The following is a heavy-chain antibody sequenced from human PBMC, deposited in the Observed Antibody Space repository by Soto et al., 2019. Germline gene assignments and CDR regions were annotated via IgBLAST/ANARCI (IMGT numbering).Heavy chain of an antibody. J-gene: IGHJ4*02. CDR1: GGTFSSYT. CDR2: IIPILGIA. D-gene: IGHD2-15*01. CDR3: ERDRCSGGSCYHDFDY. V-gene: IGHV1-69*04. Sequence: QVQLVHSGAEVKKPGSSVKVSCKASGGTFSSYTISWVRQAPGQGLEWMGRIIPILGIANYAQKFQGRVTITADKSTSTAYRELSSLRSEDTAVYYCERDRCSGGSCYHDFDYWGQGTLVTVSS.